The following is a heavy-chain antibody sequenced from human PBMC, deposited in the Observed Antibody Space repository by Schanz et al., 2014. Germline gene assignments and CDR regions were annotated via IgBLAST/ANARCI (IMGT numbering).Heavy chain of an antibody. V-gene: IGHV3-30*02. J-gene: IGHJ4*02. D-gene: IGHD6-13*01. CDR1: GFTFSSFG. CDR2: IQNDGSNY. Sequence: QVQLVESGGGVVQPGGCLRLSCAASGFTFSSFGMHLVRQSPGKGLEWVAFIQNDGSNYYHADSVKGRFTISRDNSKNTLYLQINSLRTEDTAVFYCAKGLGTRSNNFDYWGQGTLVTVSS. CDR3: AKGLGTRSNNFDY.